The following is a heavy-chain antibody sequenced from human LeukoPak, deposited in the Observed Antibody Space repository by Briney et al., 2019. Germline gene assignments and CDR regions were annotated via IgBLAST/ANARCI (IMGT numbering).Heavy chain of an antibody. V-gene: IGHV3-53*01. CDR1: GFTVGGNY. CDR3: AKVRDSSSWSDAFDI. CDR2: IYSGGST. Sequence: GGSLELSCAASGFTVGGNYMSWVRKAPGKGLGWVSVIYSGGSTYYADSVKGRFTISRDNSKNTLYLQMNSLRAEDTAVYYCAKVRDSSSWSDAFDIWGQGTMVTVSS. D-gene: IGHD6-13*01. J-gene: IGHJ3*02.